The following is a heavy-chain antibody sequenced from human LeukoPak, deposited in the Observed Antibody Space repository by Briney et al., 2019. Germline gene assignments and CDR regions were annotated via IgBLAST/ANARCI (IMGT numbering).Heavy chain of an antibody. CDR1: GFTVSSNY. CDR2: IYSGGST. V-gene: IGHV3-53*01. J-gene: IGHJ6*02. CDR3: ARDSAIRGDSSSWPIYYYGMDV. Sequence: GGSLRLSCAASGFTVSSNYMSWVRQAPGKGLEWVSVIYSGGSTYYADSVKGRFTISRGNSKNTLYLQMNSLRAEDTAVYYCARDSAIRGDSSSWPIYYYGMDVWGQGTTVTVSS. D-gene: IGHD6-13*01.